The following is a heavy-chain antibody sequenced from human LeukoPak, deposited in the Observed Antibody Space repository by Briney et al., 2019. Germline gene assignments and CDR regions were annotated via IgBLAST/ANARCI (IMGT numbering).Heavy chain of an antibody. CDR1: GGSISSSSYY. CDR3: ARAYYYDSSGYSNYYYYGMDV. Sequence: SETLSLTCTVSGGSISSSSYYWGWLRQPPGKGLEWIGSIYYSGSTYYNPSLKSRVTISVDTSKNQFSLKLISVTAADTAVYYCARAYYYDSSGYSNYYYYGMDVWGQGTTVTVSS. CDR2: IYYSGST. D-gene: IGHD3-22*01. V-gene: IGHV4-39*01. J-gene: IGHJ6*02.